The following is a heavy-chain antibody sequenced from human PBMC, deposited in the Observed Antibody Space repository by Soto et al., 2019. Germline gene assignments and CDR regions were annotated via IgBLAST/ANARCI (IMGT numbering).Heavy chain of an antibody. D-gene: IGHD2-15*01. CDR3: ARVPEGYCSGGSCYDLDY. CDR1: GYTFTGYY. CDR2: INPNSGGT. J-gene: IGHJ4*02. V-gene: IGHV1-2*02. Sequence: ASVKVSCKASGYTFTGYYMHWVRQAPGQGLEWMGWINPNSGGTNYAQKFQGRVTMTRDTSISTAYMELSRLRSDDTAVYYCARVPEGYCSGGSCYDLDYWGQGTMVTVSS.